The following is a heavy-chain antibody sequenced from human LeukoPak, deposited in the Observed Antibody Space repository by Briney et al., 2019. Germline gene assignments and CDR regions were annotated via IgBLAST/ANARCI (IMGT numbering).Heavy chain of an antibody. CDR2: FTHSGST. D-gene: IGHD3-10*01. J-gene: IGHJ6*02. CDR3: ARGRAIVRGLTIKYYAMDV. V-gene: IGHV4-34*01. CDR1: GGSFSGYY. Sequence: SETLSLTCAVYGGSFSGYYWSWNRQPPGKGLEWIGEFTHSGSTNYNPSLKSRVTISADTSKNQFSLKLSSVTAADTAVYHCARGRAIVRGLTIKYYAMDVWGQGTTVTVSS.